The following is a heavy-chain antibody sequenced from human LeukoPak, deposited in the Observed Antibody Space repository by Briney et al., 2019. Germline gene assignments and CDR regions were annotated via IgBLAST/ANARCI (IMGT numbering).Heavy chain of an antibody. J-gene: IGHJ6*03. D-gene: IGHD3-10*01. CDR1: GFTFSSYA. V-gene: IGHV3-23*01. CDR3: AKSPYGSGSYYNGYYYYMDV. CDR2: ISGSGGST. Sequence: GGSLRLSCAASGFTFSSYAMSWVRQAPGKGLEWVSAISGSGGSTYYADSVKGRFTISRDNSKNTLYLQMNSLRAEDTAVYYCAKSPYGSGSYYNGYYYYMDVWGKGTTVTVSS.